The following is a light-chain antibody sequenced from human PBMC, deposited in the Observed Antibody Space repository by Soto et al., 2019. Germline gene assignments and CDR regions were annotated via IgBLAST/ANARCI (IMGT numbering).Light chain of an antibody. J-gene: IGLJ2*01. Sequence: QSALTQPASVSGSPGQSITISCTGTSSDVGGYHYVSWYQQHPGKAPKLMIYDVSNRPSGVSNRFSGSKSGNTASLTISGLQAEDEADYYCRSYTSSSTLVVFGGGTKLTVL. CDR3: RSYTSSSTLVV. CDR2: DVS. CDR1: SSDVGGYHY. V-gene: IGLV2-14*03.